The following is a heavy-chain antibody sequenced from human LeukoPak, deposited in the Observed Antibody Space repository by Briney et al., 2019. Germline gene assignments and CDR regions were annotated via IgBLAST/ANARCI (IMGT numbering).Heavy chain of an antibody. CDR3: ARAKRRVYYFDY. CDR2: IYYSGST. CDR1: GGSISSSSYY. V-gene: IGHV4-39*07. D-gene: IGHD2-8*01. J-gene: IGHJ4*02. Sequence: PSETLSLTCTVSGGSISSSSYYWGWIRQPPGKGLEWIGSIYYSGSTYYNPSLKSRVTISVDTSKNQFSLKLSSVTAADTAVYYCARAKRRVYYFDYWGQGTLVTVSS.